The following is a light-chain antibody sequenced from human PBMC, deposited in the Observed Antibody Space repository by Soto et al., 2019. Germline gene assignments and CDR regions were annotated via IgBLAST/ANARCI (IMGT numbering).Light chain of an antibody. CDR3: QQYNNWPHT. Sequence: EIVMTQSPATLSVSPGERATLSCRASQSVSSNLAWYQQKPGQAPRLLIYGASTRATGIPARFGGSGSGTEFTLTISSLQSEDFAVYYCQQYNNWPHTFGQGTKVDIK. CDR2: GAS. CDR1: QSVSSN. J-gene: IGKJ2*01. V-gene: IGKV3-15*01.